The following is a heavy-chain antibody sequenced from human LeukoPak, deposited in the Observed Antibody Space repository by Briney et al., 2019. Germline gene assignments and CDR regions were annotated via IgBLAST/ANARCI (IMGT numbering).Heavy chain of an antibody. CDR3: ARDPDYYYDSSGYYQGDY. V-gene: IGHV1-46*01. Sequence: ASVRVSCKASGYTFTSYYMHWVRQAPGQGLEWMGIINPSGGSTSYAQKFQGRVTMTRDTSTSTVYMELSSLRSEDTAVYYCARDPDYYYDSSGYYQGDYWGQGTLVTVSS. CDR1: GYTFTSYY. J-gene: IGHJ4*02. D-gene: IGHD3-22*01. CDR2: INPSGGST.